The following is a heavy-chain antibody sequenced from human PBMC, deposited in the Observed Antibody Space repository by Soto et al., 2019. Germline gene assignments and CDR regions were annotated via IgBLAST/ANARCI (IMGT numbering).Heavy chain of an antibody. Sequence: GGSLRLSCAASGFTFSSYSIHWVRQAPWKGLEWVSCISGSGTYIDYPDSVKGRFIVSRDNAKNSLYLEMNSLRAEDTAVYYCARAISYFSYGMDVWGQGITVTVSS. CDR2: ISGSGTYI. V-gene: IGHV3-21*01. CDR1: GFTFSSYS. J-gene: IGHJ6*02. CDR3: ARAISYFSYGMDV.